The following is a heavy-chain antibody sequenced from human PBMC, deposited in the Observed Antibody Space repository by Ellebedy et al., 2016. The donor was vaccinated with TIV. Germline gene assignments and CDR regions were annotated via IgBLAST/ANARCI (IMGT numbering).Heavy chain of an antibody. J-gene: IGHJ5*02. CDR1: GFTFSSYW. CDR3: ARVPWGSGAVNWFDP. D-gene: IGHD3-10*01. Sequence: GESLKISCAASGFTFSSYWMSWVRQAPGKGLEWVADITEDGSEKYYGDSGKGRFTISRDNAKNALYLQMNSLRAEDTAVYYCARVPWGSGAVNWFDPWGQGTLVTVSS. V-gene: IGHV3-7*01. CDR2: ITEDGSEK.